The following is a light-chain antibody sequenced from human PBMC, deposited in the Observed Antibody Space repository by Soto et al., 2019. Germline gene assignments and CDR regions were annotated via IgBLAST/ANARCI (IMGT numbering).Light chain of an antibody. CDR1: SSNIGSNT. V-gene: IGLV1-44*01. J-gene: IGLJ3*02. CDR3: AAWDDSLNAWV. Sequence: QPVLTQPPSTSGTPGQRVSISCSGSSSNIGSNTMNWYQQLPGTAPKLLVYGSNERPSGVPGRFSGSKSGTSASLAISGLQSEDEADYYCAAWDDSLNAWVFGGGTQLTVL. CDR2: GSN.